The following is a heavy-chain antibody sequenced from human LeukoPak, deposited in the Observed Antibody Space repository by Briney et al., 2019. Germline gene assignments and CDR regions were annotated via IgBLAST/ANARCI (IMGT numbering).Heavy chain of an antibody. V-gene: IGHV1-2*02. D-gene: IGHD1-14*01. CDR1: GYTFTGYY. Sequence: ASVKVSCKGSGYTFTGYYMHWVRQAPGQGLEWMGWINPNSGGTNYAQKFQGRVTMTRDTSISTAYMELSRLRSDDTAVYYCARGRPLLGNQPNYYFDYWGQGTLVTVSS. CDR2: INPNSGGT. J-gene: IGHJ4*02. CDR3: ARGRPLLGNQPNYYFDY.